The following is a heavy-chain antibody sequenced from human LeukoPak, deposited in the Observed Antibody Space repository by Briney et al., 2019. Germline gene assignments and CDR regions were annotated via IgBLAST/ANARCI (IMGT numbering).Heavy chain of an antibody. V-gene: IGHV4-30-4*08. CDR1: GGSISSGDYY. Sequence: SQTLSLTCSVSGGSISSGDYYWSWIRQTPEKGLEWIGHIFNTGSPYYTPSLKSRVTISADTSKNQFSLNLSSVTAADTAVYYCARDSPYSSSWLVFDYWGQGTLVTVSS. J-gene: IGHJ4*02. D-gene: IGHD6-13*01. CDR3: ARDSPYSSSWLVFDY. CDR2: IFNTGSP.